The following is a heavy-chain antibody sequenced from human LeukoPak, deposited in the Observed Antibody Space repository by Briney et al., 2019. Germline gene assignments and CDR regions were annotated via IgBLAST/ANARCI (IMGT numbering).Heavy chain of an antibody. J-gene: IGHJ2*01. CDR2: IYNSGTT. CDR3: ARDKGPYWYFDL. CDR1: GDSMTNYY. V-gene: IGHV4-59*01. Sequence: SETLSLTCTVSGDSMTNYYWNWIRQPPGKGLEWIGNIYNSGTTDYNPSLKSRVTISLDTSKNQTSLKLSSVTAADTAVYFCARDKGPYWYFDLWGRGTLVTVSS.